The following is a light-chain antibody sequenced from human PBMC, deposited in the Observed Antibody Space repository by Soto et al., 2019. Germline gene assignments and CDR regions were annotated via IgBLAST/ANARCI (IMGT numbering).Light chain of an antibody. CDR2: DAS. CDR3: QQRSNWPT. Sequence: EIGLTQSPATLSSCPGERATLSCRASQTVNSNYLAWYQQKPGQAPRLLIYDASNRATGIPARFSGSGSGTDFTLTISSLEPHDFAVYYCQQRSNWPTFGGGTKVDIK. V-gene: IGKV3-11*01. CDR1: QTVNSNY. J-gene: IGKJ4*01.